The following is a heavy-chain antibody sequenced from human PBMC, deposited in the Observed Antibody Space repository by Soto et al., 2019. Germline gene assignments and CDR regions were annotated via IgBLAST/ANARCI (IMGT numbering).Heavy chain of an antibody. Sequence: SETLSLTCTVSGGSISSSSYYWGWIRQPPGKGLEWIGSIYYSGSTYYNPSLKSRVTISVDTSKNQFSLKLSSVTAADTAVYYCARHGQYDFWSGYRGVYYYYYMDVWGKGTTVTVSS. CDR1: GGSISSSSYY. CDR2: IYYSGST. D-gene: IGHD3-3*01. V-gene: IGHV4-39*01. J-gene: IGHJ6*03. CDR3: ARHGQYDFWSGYRGVYYYYYMDV.